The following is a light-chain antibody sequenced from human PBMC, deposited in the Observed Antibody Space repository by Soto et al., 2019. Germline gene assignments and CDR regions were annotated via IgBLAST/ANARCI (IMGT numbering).Light chain of an antibody. J-gene: IGKJ1*01. Sequence: DIQLTESPSTLSAAVGDRVTITCRASQNIGTWLAWYQHRPGEGPKLLIHDASTLESGVPSRFSGGGSATEFSLAINSLESGESGTYHCQQYATYSPSTFGQGTKVDIK. CDR2: DAS. V-gene: IGKV1-5*01. CDR1: QNIGTW. CDR3: QQYATYSPST.